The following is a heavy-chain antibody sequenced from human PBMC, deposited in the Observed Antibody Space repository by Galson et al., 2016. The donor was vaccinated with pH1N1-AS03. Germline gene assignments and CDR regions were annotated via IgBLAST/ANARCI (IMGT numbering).Heavy chain of an antibody. CDR1: GYTFTSYA. V-gene: IGHV1-3*01. CDR3: ARDRGSGYDLFDYYYGMDV. J-gene: IGHJ6*02. CDR2: INAGNGNT. D-gene: IGHD5-12*01. Sequence: SVKVSCKASGYTFTSYAMHWVRQAPGQRLEWMGWINAGNGNTKYSQKFPGRVTITRDTSASTAYMELSSLRSEDTAVYYCARDRGSGYDLFDYYYGMDVWGQGTTVTVSS.